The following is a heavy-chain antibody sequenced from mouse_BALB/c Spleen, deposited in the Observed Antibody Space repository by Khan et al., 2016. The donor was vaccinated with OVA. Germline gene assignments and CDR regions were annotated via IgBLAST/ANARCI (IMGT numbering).Heavy chain of an antibody. CDR1: GFNIKNTY. CDR3: AYSLLLYAIDL. D-gene: IGHD1-2*01. V-gene: IGHV14-3*02. J-gene: IGHJ4*01. Sequence: VQLQQSGAEFVKPGASVRLSCTASGFNIKNTYIHWVKQRPEQGLEWIGRIDPANGNTKYDPKFQGKATITADTSSNTAYLQLSSLTSEDTAVYYCAYSLLLYAIDLWGQGTSVTGSS. CDR2: IDPANGNT.